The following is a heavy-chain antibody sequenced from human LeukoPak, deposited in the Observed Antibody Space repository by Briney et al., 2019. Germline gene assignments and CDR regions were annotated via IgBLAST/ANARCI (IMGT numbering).Heavy chain of an antibody. D-gene: IGHD2-8*01. J-gene: IGHJ4*02. Sequence: GASVKVSCKVSGYTLTELSMHWVRQAPGKGLEWMGDFDPEDGETIDAQKFQGRVTMTEDTSTDTAYMELSSLRSEDTAVYYCATLSVLGYCTNGVCSPPWDYWGQGTVVTVSS. V-gene: IGHV1-24*01. CDR1: GYTLTELS. CDR2: FDPEDGET. CDR3: ATLSVLGYCTNGVCSPPWDY.